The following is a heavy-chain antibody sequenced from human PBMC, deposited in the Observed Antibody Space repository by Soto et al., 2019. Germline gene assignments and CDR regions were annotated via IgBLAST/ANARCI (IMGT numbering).Heavy chain of an antibody. Sequence: SETLSLTCDVYGGSFSGYIWTWIRQTPGKGLQWIGQINHSGSANYNPSLKSRVTISVHTSNSQFSLELSSVTAADTAVYYCARGLISGSHYSGGWYYFDSWGQGTQVTVSS. CDR3: ARGLISGSHYSGGWYYFDS. J-gene: IGHJ4*02. V-gene: IGHV4-34*01. D-gene: IGHD1-26*01. CDR1: GGSFSGYI. CDR2: INHSGSA.